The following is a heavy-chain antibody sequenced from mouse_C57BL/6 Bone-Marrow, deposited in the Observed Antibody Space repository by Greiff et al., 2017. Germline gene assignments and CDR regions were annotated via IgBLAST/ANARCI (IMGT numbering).Heavy chain of an antibody. V-gene: IGHV1-80*01. CDR2: IYPGDGDT. J-gene: IGHJ2*01. CDR1: GYAFSSYW. D-gene: IGHD2-3*01. CDR3: ASEGWSYYFDY. Sequence: VQLQQSGAELVKPGASVKISCKASGYAFSSYWMNWVKQRPGKGLEWIGQIYPGDGDTNYNGKFKGKATLTADKSSSTAYMQLSSLTSEDSAVYFCASEGWSYYFDYWGQGTTLTVSS.